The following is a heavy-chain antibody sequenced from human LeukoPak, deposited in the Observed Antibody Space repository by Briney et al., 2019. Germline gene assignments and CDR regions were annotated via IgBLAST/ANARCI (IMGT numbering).Heavy chain of an antibody. CDR3: AKYGRSGYASGMDV. V-gene: IGHV3-23*01. J-gene: IGHJ6*02. CDR2: INVSGGST. D-gene: IGHD3-22*01. CDR1: GFTFSTYA. Sequence: GGSLRLSCAASGFTFSTYAMTWVREAPGKGLEWFSTINVSGGSTYYADSVKGRFTISRDNSKNTLYLQVNSLRTEDTAVYYCAKYGRSGYASGMDVWGQGTTVTVSS.